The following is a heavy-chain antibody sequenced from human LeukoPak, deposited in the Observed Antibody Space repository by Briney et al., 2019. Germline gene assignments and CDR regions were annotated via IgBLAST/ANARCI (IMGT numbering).Heavy chain of an antibody. CDR2: ISGSGGSA. CDR1: GFTFNSYA. V-gene: IGHV3-23*01. CDR3: AKAEWTYFFDF. J-gene: IGHJ4*02. D-gene: IGHD2/OR15-2a*01. Sequence: GGSLRLSCAASGFTFNSYAMNWVRQAPGKGLEWVSVISGSGGSAYYADSVKGRFTISRDNSKNTVYLQMNSLRAEDTAVYYCAKAEWTYFFDFWGQGVLVTVSS.